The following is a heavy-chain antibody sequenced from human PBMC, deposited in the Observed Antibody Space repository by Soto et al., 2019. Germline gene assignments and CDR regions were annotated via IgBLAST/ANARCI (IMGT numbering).Heavy chain of an antibody. J-gene: IGHJ4*02. Sequence: QVQLVESGGGVVQPGRSLRLSCAASGFTFSSYGMHWVRQAPGKGLEWVAVIWYDGSNKYYADSVKGRFTISRDNSKNTLYLQMNSLRAEDTAVYYCAREWIVVVTFGLESGFDYWGQGTLVTVSS. CDR1: GFTFSSYG. D-gene: IGHD2-21*02. CDR3: AREWIVVVTFGLESGFDY. CDR2: IWYDGSNK. V-gene: IGHV3-33*01.